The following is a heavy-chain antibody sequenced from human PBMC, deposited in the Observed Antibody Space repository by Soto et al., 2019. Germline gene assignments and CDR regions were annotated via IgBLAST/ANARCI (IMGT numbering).Heavy chain of an antibody. V-gene: IGHV4-30-4*01. Sequence: QVQLQESGPGLVKPSQTLTLTCTVSGGSISSGDYYWSWIRQPAGKGLEWIGYIYYSGSTYYNPSLKSRVTISVDTSKNQFSLKLSSVTAADTAVYYCARADFSGHYGDYPHIWGQGTMVTVSS. CDR1: GGSISSGDYY. D-gene: IGHD4-17*01. J-gene: IGHJ3*02. CDR2: IYYSGST. CDR3: ARADFSGHYGDYPHI.